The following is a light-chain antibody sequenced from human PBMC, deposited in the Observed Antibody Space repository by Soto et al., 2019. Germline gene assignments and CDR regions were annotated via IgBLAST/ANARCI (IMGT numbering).Light chain of an antibody. Sequence: EIVLTQSPATLSLSPGERATLSCRASQSVSSSLAWYQQRPGQPPRLLIYEASNRATGIPARFSGSAFGTDFTLTISSLEPEDFAVYYCQHSGRWSRTFGQGTKVDIK. CDR1: QSVSSS. CDR2: EAS. CDR3: QHSGRWSRT. V-gene: IGKV3-11*01. J-gene: IGKJ2*01.